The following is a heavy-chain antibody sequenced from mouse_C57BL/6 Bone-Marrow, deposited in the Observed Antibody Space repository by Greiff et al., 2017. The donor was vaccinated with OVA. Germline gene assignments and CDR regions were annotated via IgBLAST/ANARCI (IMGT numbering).Heavy chain of an antibody. CDR2: IHPSDSDT. D-gene: IGHD1-1*01. J-gene: IGHJ1*03. V-gene: IGHV1-74*01. CDR3: AISSYWYIDV. Sequence: QVQLQQPGAELVKPGASVKVSCKASGYTFTSYWMHWVKQRPGQGLEWIGRIHPSDSDTKYNQKFQGKATLTVDTSSSTAYMQLSSLTSEDSSVCYCAISSYWYIDVWGTGTTVTVSS. CDR1: GYTFTSYW.